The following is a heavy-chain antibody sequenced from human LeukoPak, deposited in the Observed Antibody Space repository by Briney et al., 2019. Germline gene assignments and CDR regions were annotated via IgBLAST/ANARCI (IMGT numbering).Heavy chain of an antibody. CDR2: IYHSGST. CDR3: ALTPAHAFDI. CDR1: GYSISSGYY. Sequence: SETLSLTCTVSGYSISSGYYWGWIRQPPGKGLEWIGSIYHSGSTYYSPSLKSRVTISVDTSKNQFSLKLSSVTAADTAVYYCALTPAHAFDIWGQGTMVTVSS. V-gene: IGHV4-38-2*02. J-gene: IGHJ3*02.